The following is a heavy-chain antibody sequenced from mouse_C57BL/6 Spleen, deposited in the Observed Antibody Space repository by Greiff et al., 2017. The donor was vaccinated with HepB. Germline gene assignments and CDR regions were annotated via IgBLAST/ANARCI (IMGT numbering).Heavy chain of an antibody. CDR1: GYTFTSYW. D-gene: IGHD2-4*01. CDR2: IHPNSGST. CDR3: ASVRLSDYDGNYAMDY. Sequence: VQLQQPGAELVKPGASVKLSCKASGYTFTSYWMHWVKQRPGQGLEWIGMIHPNSGSTNYNEKFKSKATLTVDKSSSTAYMQLSRLTSEDSAVYYCASVRLSDYDGNYAMDYWGQGTSVTVSS. J-gene: IGHJ4*01. V-gene: IGHV1-64*01.